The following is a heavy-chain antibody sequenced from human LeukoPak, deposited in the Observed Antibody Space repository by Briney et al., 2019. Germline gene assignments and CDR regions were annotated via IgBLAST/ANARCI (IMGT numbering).Heavy chain of an antibody. V-gene: IGHV5-51*01. Sequence: GESLKISCKGSGCSFTSYWIGWVRQMPGKGLEWMGIIYPGDSDTRYSPSFQGQVTISADKSISTAYLQWSSLKASDTAMYYCARPANYYGSGSYFIDYWGQGALVTVSS. D-gene: IGHD3-10*01. CDR1: GCSFTSYW. CDR3: ARPANYYGSGSYFIDY. J-gene: IGHJ4*02. CDR2: IYPGDSDT.